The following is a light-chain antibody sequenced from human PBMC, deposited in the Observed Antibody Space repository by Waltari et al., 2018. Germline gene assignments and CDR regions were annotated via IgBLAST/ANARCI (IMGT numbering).Light chain of an antibody. Sequence: QSALTQPASVSGSPGQSITISCTGTSSDVGGYNYVSWYQQHPGKAPKLMIYELSKRPSGVSNRFTGSKSGNTASLTISVLQAEDEDDYYCSSYTSSSTLVFGGGTKLTVL. CDR1: SSDVGGYNY. CDR2: ELS. V-gene: IGLV2-14*01. CDR3: SSYTSSSTLV. J-gene: IGLJ2*01.